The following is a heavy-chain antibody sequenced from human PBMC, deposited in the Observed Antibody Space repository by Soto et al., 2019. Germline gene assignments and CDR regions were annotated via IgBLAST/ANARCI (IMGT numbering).Heavy chain of an antibody. D-gene: IGHD6-13*01. J-gene: IGHJ6*02. CDR3: ARDSYSEGGYYYGMDV. CDR1: GYTFTGHY. CDR2: INPNSGGT. V-gene: IGHV1-2*02. Sequence: GASVKVSCKASGYTFTGHYMHWVRQAPGQGLEWMGWINPNSGGTNYAQKFQGRVTMTRDTSISTAYMELSRLRSDDTAVYYCARDSYSEGGYYYGMDVWGQGTTVTVSS.